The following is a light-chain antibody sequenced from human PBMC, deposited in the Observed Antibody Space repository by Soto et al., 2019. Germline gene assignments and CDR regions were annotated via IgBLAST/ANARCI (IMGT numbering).Light chain of an antibody. CDR2: DAS. Sequence: ESVLTQSPATLSLSPGERATLSCGASQSVITYLAWYQQKPGQAPRLLIYDASKRATGIPARFSGSGSGTDFTLTISSLEPEDFAVYYCQQRYSWPPTFGQGTKVEIK. CDR3: QQRYSWPPT. CDR1: QSVITY. J-gene: IGKJ1*01. V-gene: IGKV3-11*01.